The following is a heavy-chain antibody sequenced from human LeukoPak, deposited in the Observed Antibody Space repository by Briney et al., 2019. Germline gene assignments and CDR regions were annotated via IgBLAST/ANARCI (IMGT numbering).Heavy chain of an antibody. CDR1: DGSISSYY. D-gene: IGHD6-19*01. Sequence: PSETLSLTCTVSDGSISSYYWGYIRQPPGKGLEWIGYIYSSGSTNYNPSLKSRVTISIDTSKNQVSLKLRSATAADTAVYYCAGSKYSSGWLDYWGQGTLVTVSS. CDR3: AGSKYSSGWLDY. J-gene: IGHJ4*02. CDR2: IYSSGST. V-gene: IGHV4-59*01.